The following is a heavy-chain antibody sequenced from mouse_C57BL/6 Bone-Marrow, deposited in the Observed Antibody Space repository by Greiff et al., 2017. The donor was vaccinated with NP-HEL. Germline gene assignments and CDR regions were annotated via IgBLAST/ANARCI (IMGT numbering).Heavy chain of an antibody. V-gene: IGHV3-8*01. CDR1: GYSITSDY. D-gene: IGHD2-1*01. CDR2: ISYSGST. J-gene: IGHJ3*01. Sequence: ESGPGLAKPSQTLSLTCSVTGYSITSDYWNWIRKFPGNKLEYMGYISYSGSTYYTPSLKSRISITRDTSKNQYYLQLNSVTTEDTATYYCARSIYYGNYEGILAYWGQGTLVTVSA. CDR3: ARSIYYGNYEGILAY.